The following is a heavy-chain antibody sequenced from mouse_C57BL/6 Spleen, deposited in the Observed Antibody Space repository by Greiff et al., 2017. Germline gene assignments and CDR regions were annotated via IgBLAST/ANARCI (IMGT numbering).Heavy chain of an antibody. J-gene: IGHJ4*01. CDR3: ARHQGGTRAMDY. V-gene: IGHV2-6-1*01. CDR2: IWSDGST. D-gene: IGHD4-1*01. CDR1: GFSLTSYG. Sequence: VKLQESGPGLVAPSQSLSITCTVSGFSLTSYGVHWVRQPPGKGLEWLVVIWSDGSTTYNSALKSRLSISKDNSKSQVFLKMNSLQTDDTAMYYCARHQGGTRAMDYWGQGTSVTVSS.